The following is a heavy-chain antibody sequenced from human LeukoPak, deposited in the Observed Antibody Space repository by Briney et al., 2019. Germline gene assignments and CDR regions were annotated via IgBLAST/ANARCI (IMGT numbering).Heavy chain of an antibody. CDR1: GFTFDDYA. J-gene: IGHJ4*02. D-gene: IGHD3-9*01. V-gene: IGHV3-9*01. CDR3: AKDLRDILTDHNYFDY. Sequence: GGSLRLSCAASGFTFDDYAMHWVRQAPGKGLEWVSGISWNSGSIGYADSVKGRFTISRDNAKNSLYLQMNSLRAEDTALYYCAKDLRDILTDHNYFDYWGQGTLVTVSS. CDR2: ISWNSGSI.